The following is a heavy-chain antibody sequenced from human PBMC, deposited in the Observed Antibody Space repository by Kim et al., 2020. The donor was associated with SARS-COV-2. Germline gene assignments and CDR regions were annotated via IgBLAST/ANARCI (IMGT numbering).Heavy chain of an antibody. Sequence: YADAVQGRVTISRDNSKNALNLEMKSLRAEDTALYYCAKVTTVTAPFYDYWGQGTLVTVSS. V-gene: IGHV3-23*01. CDR3: AKVTTVTAPFYDY. D-gene: IGHD4-4*01. J-gene: IGHJ4*02.